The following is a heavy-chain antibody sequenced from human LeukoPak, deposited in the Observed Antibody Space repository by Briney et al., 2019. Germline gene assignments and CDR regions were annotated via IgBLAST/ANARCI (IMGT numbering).Heavy chain of an antibody. D-gene: IGHD4-23*01. Sequence: PGGSLRLSCATSGFKFDDYGMHWVRQAPRKGLEWVSGISWNGAIMVYADSVKGRSTISRDNAKNSLYLQMNSLRAEDTALYYCAKDISIGGFADGYFYGMDAWGQGTTVTVSS. CDR3: AKDISIGGFADGYFYGMDA. J-gene: IGHJ6*02. CDR2: ISWNGAIM. V-gene: IGHV3-9*01. CDR1: GFKFDDYG.